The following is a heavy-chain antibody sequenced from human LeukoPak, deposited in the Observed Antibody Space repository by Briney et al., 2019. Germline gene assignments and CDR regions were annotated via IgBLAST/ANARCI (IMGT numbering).Heavy chain of an antibody. CDR2: MNPNSGNT. V-gene: IGHV1-8*03. CDR3: ARTFDYYDSSVNDAFDI. J-gene: IGHJ3*02. CDR1: GYTFTSYD. D-gene: IGHD3-22*01. Sequence: GASVKVSCKASGYTFTSYDINWVRQATGQGLEWMGWMNPNSGNTGYAQKFQGRVTITRNTSISTAYMELSSLRSEDTAVYYCARTFDYYDSSVNDAFDIWDQGTMVTVSS.